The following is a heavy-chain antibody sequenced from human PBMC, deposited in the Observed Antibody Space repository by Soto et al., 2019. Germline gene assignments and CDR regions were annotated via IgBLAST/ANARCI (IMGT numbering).Heavy chain of an antibody. CDR1: GFTFSSYA. CDR3: AKGPPKIGITGTFLIDY. CDR2: ISGSGGST. V-gene: IGHV3-23*01. D-gene: IGHD1-7*01. Sequence: GGSLRLSCAASGFTFSSYAMSWVRQAPGKGLEWVSAISGSGGSTYYADSVKGRFTISRDNSKNTLYLQMNSLRAEDTAVYYWAKGPPKIGITGTFLIDYWGQGTLVTVSS. J-gene: IGHJ4*02.